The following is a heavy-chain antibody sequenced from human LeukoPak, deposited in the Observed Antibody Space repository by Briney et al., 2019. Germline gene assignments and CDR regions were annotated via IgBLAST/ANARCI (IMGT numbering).Heavy chain of an antibody. D-gene: IGHD3-3*01. CDR1: GYTFTGYY. V-gene: IGHV1-2*02. Sequence: ASVKVSCKASGYTFTGYYMHWVRQAPGQGLERMGWINPNSGGTNYAQKFQGRVTMTRDTSISTAYMKLSRLRSDDTAVYYCARDSSDFWSGYFLGYWGQGTLVTVSS. CDR2: INPNSGGT. CDR3: ARDSSDFWSGYFLGY. J-gene: IGHJ4*02.